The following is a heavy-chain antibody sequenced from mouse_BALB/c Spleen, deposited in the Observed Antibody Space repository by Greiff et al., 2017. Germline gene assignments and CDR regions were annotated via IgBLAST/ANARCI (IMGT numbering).Heavy chain of an antibody. CDR1: GYTFTSYW. D-gene: IGHD1-1*01. CDR2: IYPGSGST. V-gene: IGHV1S22*01. Sequence: LQQPGSELVRPGASVKLSCKASGYTFTSYWMHWVKQRHGRGLEWIGNIYPGSGSTNYDEKFKSKGTLTVDTSSSTAYMHLSSLTSEDSAVYDCTRWGSTTEVFDYWGQGTTLTVSS. J-gene: IGHJ2*01. CDR3: TRWGSTTEVFDY.